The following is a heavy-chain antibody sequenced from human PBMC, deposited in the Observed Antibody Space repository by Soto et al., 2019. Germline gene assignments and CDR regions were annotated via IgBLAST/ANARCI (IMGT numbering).Heavy chain of an antibody. CDR2: ISGSGGST. V-gene: IGHV3-23*01. CDR3: AHLLTGIVPAAIHKGDY. CDR1: GFTFSSYA. D-gene: IGHD2-2*02. Sequence: GGSLRLSCAASGFTFSSYAMSWVRQAPGKGLEWVSAISGSGGSTYYADSVKGRFTISRDNSKNTLYLQMNSLRAEDTAVYYCAHLLTGIVPAAIHKGDYWGQGTLVTVSS. J-gene: IGHJ4*02.